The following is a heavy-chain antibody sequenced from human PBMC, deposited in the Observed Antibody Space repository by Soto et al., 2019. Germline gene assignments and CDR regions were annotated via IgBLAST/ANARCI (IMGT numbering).Heavy chain of an antibody. Sequence: QVQLVESGGGVVQPGRSLRLSCAASGFTFSSYAMQWVRQAPGKGLEWVALISFGGSNKYYAASVKGRFTISRDNSKNKLYLQLNRLRAEDQAVDYCTSYSTTTDSGYWGQGTLVTVSS. V-gene: IGHV3-30-3*01. J-gene: IGHJ4*02. CDR2: ISFGGSNK. D-gene: IGHD1-1*01. CDR1: GFTFSSYA. CDR3: TSYSTTTDSGY.